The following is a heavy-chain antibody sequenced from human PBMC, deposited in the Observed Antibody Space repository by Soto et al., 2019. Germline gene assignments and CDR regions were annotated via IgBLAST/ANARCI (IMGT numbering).Heavy chain of an antibody. V-gene: IGHV4-61*01. CDR3: ARVYSGSYGQND. CDR1: GASVSSGSYY. J-gene: IGHJ4*02. CDR2: IFYNGKTT. D-gene: IGHD1-26*01. Sequence: QVQLQESGPGVVKPSETLSLSCTVSGASVSSGSYYWTWIRQPPGKGLEWVGYIFYNGKTTNYNPSLKGRVTISVDTSKNQFSLKMSSVNAADTAFYYCARVYSGSYGQNDWGQGTLVTVSA.